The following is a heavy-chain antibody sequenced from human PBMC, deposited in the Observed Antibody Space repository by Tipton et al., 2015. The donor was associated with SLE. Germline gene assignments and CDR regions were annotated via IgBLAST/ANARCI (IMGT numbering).Heavy chain of an antibody. V-gene: IGHV3-72*01. CDR2: SRNKANRYTT. D-gene: IGHD2-2*01. CDR1: GFTFSSYS. J-gene: IGHJ4*02. Sequence: SLRLSCAASGFTFSSYSMNWVRQAPGKGLEWVARSRNKANRYTTEYPASVKGRFAISRDESKNTLYLQMSSLKSEDAAVYYCVRGYHGFDSWGQGTLVTVSS. CDR3: VRGYHGFDS.